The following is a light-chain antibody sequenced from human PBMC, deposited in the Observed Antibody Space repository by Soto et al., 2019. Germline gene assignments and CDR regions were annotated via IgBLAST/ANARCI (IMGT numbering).Light chain of an antibody. CDR3: QQYDTSPAT. Sequence: DIVLTQSPGTLSSSPGERATLSCRASETIVNNYLAWYQQKPGQAPRLLIYGASSRATGIPDRFSGSGSGTDFTLTISRLEPEDVAVNYCQQYDTSPATFGQGTKVEIK. CDR1: ETIVNNY. J-gene: IGKJ1*01. CDR2: GAS. V-gene: IGKV3-20*01.